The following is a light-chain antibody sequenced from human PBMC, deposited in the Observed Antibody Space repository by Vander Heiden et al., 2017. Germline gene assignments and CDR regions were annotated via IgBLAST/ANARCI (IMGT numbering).Light chain of an antibody. Sequence: QSVLTQPPSVSGAPGQRVTISCTGSSSNIGAGYDVHWYQQLPGPAPKLLIYGNSNRPSGVPDRFSGSKSGTSASLAITGLQAEDEADYYCQSYDSSLSGGVFGGGTKLTGL. CDR3: QSYDSSLSGGV. V-gene: IGLV1-40*01. CDR2: GNS. CDR1: SSNIGAGYD. J-gene: IGLJ2*01.